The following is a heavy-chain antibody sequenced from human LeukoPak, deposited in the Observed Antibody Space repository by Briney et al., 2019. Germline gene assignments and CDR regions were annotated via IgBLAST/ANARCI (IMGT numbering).Heavy chain of an antibody. Sequence: ASVKVSCKASGGTFSSYAISWVRQAPGQGLEWMGGIIPIFGTANYAQKFQGRVTITADKSTSIAYMELSSLRSEDTAVYYCARTRSEWLDYYYYYMDVWGKGTTVTVSS. J-gene: IGHJ6*03. CDR3: ARTRSEWLDYYYYYMDV. CDR2: IIPIFGTA. V-gene: IGHV1-69*06. D-gene: IGHD6-19*01. CDR1: GGTFSSYA.